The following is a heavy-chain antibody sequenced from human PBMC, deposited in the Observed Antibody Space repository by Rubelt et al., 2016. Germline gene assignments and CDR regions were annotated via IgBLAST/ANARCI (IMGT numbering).Heavy chain of an antibody. D-gene: IGHD6-13*01. Sequence: DVQLVESGGGLIQPGGSLRLSCAASGFTFSSFWMHWVRQAPGKGLVWVSRIYSDGGSTSYADSVKGRFTISRDNAKNTLYLQMNSLRAEDTAVYYCAKPGSSSWYSFDYWGQGTL. V-gene: IGHV3-74*01. CDR2: IYSDGGST. CDR3: AKPGSSSWYSFDY. J-gene: IGHJ4*02. CDR1: GFTFSSFW.